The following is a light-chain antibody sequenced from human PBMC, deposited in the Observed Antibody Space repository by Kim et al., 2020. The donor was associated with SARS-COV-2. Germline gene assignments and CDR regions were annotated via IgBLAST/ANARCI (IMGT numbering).Light chain of an antibody. CDR2: WAS. CDR3: QQYYSTPYT. Sequence: DIVMTQSPDSLAVSLGERVTINCKSSQSVVYSSNNKNYLAWYQQKPGQPPKLLIYWASTRESGVPDRFSGSGSGTDFTLTISSLQAEDVAVYYCQQYYSTPYTFGQGTKLEI. CDR1: QSVVYSSNNKNY. V-gene: IGKV4-1*01. J-gene: IGKJ2*01.